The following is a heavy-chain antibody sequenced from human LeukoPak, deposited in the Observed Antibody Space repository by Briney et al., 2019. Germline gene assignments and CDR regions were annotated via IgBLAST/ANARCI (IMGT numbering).Heavy chain of an antibody. Sequence: GMSLRLSCAASGFTFSSYGMHWVRQAPDKRPEWVAVISYDGSKTFYADSLKGRFTISRDNSKNTLYLQMNSLRPDDADVYYCARSDRTRTSCSHYFDHWGQGTLVTVSS. CDR1: GFTFSSYG. J-gene: IGHJ4*02. D-gene: IGHD2-2*01. V-gene: IGHV3-30*03. CDR2: ISYDGSKT. CDR3: ARSDRTRTSCSHYFDH.